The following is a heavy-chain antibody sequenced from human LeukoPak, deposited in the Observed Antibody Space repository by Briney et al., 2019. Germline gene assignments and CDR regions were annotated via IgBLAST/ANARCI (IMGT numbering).Heavy chain of an antibody. D-gene: IGHD3-3*01. CDR3: ARTSSGIYNFWSGFYHSEYYYYMDA. CDR2: ISSDGSRT. CDR1: GFTFSNYW. V-gene: IGHV3-74*01. Sequence: GGSLRLSCVASGFTFSNYWMHWVRQLPGKGLVWVSRISSDGSRTSYADSVKGRFTISRDNAKNTLSLQMNSLRVEDTAVYYCARTSSGIYNFWSGFYHSEYYYYMDAWGEGTTVTVSS. J-gene: IGHJ6*03.